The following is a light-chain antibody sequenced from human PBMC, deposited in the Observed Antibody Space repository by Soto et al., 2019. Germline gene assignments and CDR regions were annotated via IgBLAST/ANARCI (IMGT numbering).Light chain of an antibody. CDR3: NSYTTSNTRQIV. CDR2: DVS. Sequence: QSVLTQPASVSGSPGQSITISCTGTSSDVGGYNYVSWYQQHPSKAPKFMIYDVSNRPSGVSTRFSGSKSGNTASLTISGLQAEDEADYYCNSYTTSNTRQIVFGTGTKVTVL. J-gene: IGLJ1*01. CDR1: SSDVGGYNY. V-gene: IGLV2-14*01.